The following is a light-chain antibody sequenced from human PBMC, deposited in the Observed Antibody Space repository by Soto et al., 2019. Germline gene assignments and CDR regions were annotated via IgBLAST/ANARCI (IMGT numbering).Light chain of an antibody. CDR1: SSDDGSYNR. CDR2: EVS. V-gene: IGLV2-18*01. CDR3: SLYTSSSTVA. J-gene: IGLJ2*01. Sequence: QSALTQPPSVSGSPGQSVTIPCTASSSDDGSYNRVSWYQQPPGTPPKLMIYEVSNRPSGVPDRFSGSKSCNTASLTISGLQAEDEANYYCSLYTSSSTVAFGGGTKVTVL.